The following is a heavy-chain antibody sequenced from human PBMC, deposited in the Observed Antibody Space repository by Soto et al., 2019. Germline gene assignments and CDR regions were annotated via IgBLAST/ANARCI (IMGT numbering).Heavy chain of an antibody. Sequence: QVQLVQSGAEVKKPGASVKVSCKASGYTFTGHYVHWVRQAPGPGLEWMGWINVKSGGTNYAQKFQGTVTMTRDTSISTAYMELSGVKSDDTAVYYCAKESLFSYYFDNWGQGTLVTVSS. CDR2: INVKSGGT. J-gene: IGHJ4*02. CDR1: GYTFTGHY. V-gene: IGHV1-2*02. CDR3: AKESLFSYYFDN.